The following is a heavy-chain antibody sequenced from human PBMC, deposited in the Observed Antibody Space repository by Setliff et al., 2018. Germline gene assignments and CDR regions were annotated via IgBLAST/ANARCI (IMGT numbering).Heavy chain of an antibody. CDR2: IYYSGST. CDR1: GGSISSSSYY. Sequence: SETLSLTCTVSGGSISSSSYYWGWICQPPGKGLEWIGSIYYSGSTYYSPSLKSRVTISVDTSKNQFSLKLSSVTAADTAVYYCAREERYYNFWSGYFDYWGQGTLVTVSS. V-gene: IGHV4-39*07. J-gene: IGHJ4*02. D-gene: IGHD3-3*01. CDR3: AREERYYNFWSGYFDY.